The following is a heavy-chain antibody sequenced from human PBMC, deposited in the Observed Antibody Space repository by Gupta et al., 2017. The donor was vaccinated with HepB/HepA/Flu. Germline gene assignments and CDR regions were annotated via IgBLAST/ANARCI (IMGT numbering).Heavy chain of an antibody. CDR2: IRGDGSYT. J-gene: IGHJ4*02. CDR3: ARDMSGGALPFDY. Sequence: EVQLVESGGGLVQPGGSLRLSCAASGFTFSGYWMHWGRQAPGKGLVWVSRIRGDGSYTSYADSAKGRLTISRDSATNKLYLHTTSPTADDTAVYYCARDMSGGALPFDYWGQGALVTVSS. V-gene: IGHV3-74*01. CDR1: GFTFSGYW. D-gene: IGHD6-25*01.